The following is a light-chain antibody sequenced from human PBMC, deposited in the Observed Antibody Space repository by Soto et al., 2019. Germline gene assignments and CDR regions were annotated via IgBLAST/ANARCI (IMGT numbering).Light chain of an antibody. CDR3: QQYGSSPPMWT. V-gene: IGKV3-20*01. Sequence: EIVLTQSPGTLSLSPGERATLSCRASQSVSSSYLAWYQQKPGQAPRLLIYGASSRATGIPDRFSGSGSGTDFTLTISGLEPEDFAVYYCQQYGSSPPMWTFGQGTKVEIK. CDR2: GAS. CDR1: QSVSSSY. J-gene: IGKJ1*01.